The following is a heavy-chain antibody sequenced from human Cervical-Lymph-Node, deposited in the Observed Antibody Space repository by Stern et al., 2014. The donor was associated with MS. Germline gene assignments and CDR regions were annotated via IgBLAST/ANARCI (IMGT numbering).Heavy chain of an antibody. CDR2: IIPLFGTA. J-gene: IGHJ4*02. Sequence: MQLVESGAEVRKPGSSVKVSCKASGGTFKSYAINWVRQAPGQGLEWMGGIIPLFGTANYAQKFQGRVTITADESTSTAYMELSSLRSEDTAVYYCTRARSSYDSTTQFDYWGQGTLVTVSS. V-gene: IGHV1-69*01. D-gene: IGHD2/OR15-2a*01. CDR3: TRARSSYDSTTQFDY. CDR1: GGTFKSYA.